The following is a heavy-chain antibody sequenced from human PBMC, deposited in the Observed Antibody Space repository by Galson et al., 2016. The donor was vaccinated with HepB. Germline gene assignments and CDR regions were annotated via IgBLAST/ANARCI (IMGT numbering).Heavy chain of an antibody. CDR3: ARLACYGGGYFFDF. J-gene: IGHJ4*02. V-gene: IGHV3-21*01. CDR2: ISPSSRYI. Sequence: SLRLSCAASGFTFNTYSINWVRQAPGKGLAWVSSISPSSRYIYYADSMKGRFPISRDDATNSLFLQMNNMRAEETAVYYCARLACYGGGYFFDFWGQGTLVTVSS. CDR1: GFTFNTYS. D-gene: IGHD1-26*01.